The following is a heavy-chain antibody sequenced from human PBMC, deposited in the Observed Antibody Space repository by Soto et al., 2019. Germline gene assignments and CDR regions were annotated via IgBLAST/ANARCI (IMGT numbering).Heavy chain of an antibody. Sequence: QVQLVESGGGLVKPGGSLRLSCAASGLTFSDYYMSWIRQAPGKGLEWVSYISSSGNYTNYADSVKGRFTISRDNAMNSLYLQMNSLRAEDTAVYYCARVGSVYFAFDIWGQGTMVTVSA. D-gene: IGHD2-8*01. J-gene: IGHJ3*02. CDR3: ARVGSVYFAFDI. CDR2: ISSSGNYT. V-gene: IGHV3-11*06. CDR1: GLTFSDYY.